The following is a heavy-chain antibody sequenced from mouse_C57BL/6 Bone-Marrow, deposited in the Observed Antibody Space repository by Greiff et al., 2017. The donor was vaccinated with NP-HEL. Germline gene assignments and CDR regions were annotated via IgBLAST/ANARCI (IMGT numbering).Heavy chain of an antibody. CDR2: ISSGGSYT. Sequence: EVKLQESGGDLVKPGGSLKLSCAASGFTFSSYGMSWVRQTPDKRLEWVATISSGGSYTYYPDSVKGRFTISRDNAKNTLYLQMSSLKSEDTAMYYCASPTAQATWFAYWGQGTLVTVSA. J-gene: IGHJ3*01. CDR3: ASPTAQATWFAY. V-gene: IGHV5-6*01. CDR1: GFTFSSYG. D-gene: IGHD3-2*02.